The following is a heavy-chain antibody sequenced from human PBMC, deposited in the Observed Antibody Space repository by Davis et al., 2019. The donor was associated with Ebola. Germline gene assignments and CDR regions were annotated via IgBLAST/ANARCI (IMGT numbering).Heavy chain of an antibody. Sequence: PGGSLRLSCAASGFTFSSYSMSWVRQAPGKGLEWVSAISGSGGSTYYADSVKGRFTISRDNSKKTLYLQMNSLRVEDTAIYYCAKDTSNVWFDVWGQGTMVTVSS. V-gene: IGHV3-23*01. D-gene: IGHD2-2*01. CDR1: GFTFSSYS. J-gene: IGHJ3*01. CDR3: AKDTSNVWFDV. CDR2: ISGSGGST.